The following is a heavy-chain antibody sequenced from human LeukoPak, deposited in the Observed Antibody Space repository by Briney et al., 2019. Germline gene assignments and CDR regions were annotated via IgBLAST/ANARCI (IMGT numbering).Heavy chain of an antibody. CDR2: FYTSGST. V-gene: IGHV4-4*07. J-gene: IGHJ4*02. CDR3: ARDRYGGIIDY. Sequence: SETLSLTCTVSGGSISSYYWSWIRQPAGKGLEWIGCFYTSGSTNYNPSLKSRVTMSVDTSKNQFSLKLTSVTAADTAMYYCARDRYGGIIDYWGQGTLVTVSS. CDR1: GGSISSYY. D-gene: IGHD1-1*01.